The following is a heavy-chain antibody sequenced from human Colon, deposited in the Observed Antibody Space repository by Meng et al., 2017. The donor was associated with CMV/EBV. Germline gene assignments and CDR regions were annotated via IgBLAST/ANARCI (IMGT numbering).Heavy chain of an antibody. Sequence: SVKVSCKASGGTFSSYTISWVRQAPGQGLEWMGRILPILDKPNYAQKFQGRLTISADKSTSTAYMELSRLRSEDTAVYYCARSGLRSGGGGGLEVWGQGTTVTVSS. CDR1: GGTFSSYT. V-gene: IGHV1-69*02. J-gene: IGHJ6*02. D-gene: IGHD6-25*01. CDR2: ILPILDKP. CDR3: ARSGLRSGGGGGLEV.